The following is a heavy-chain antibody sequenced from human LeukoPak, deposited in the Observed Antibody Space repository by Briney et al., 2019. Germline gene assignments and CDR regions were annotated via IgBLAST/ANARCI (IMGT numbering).Heavy chain of an antibody. CDR2: ISWNSGSI. D-gene: IGHD2-15*01. CDR3: ARFPYCSGGSCYYYYYYYMDV. CDR1: GFTFDDYA. J-gene: IGHJ6*03. V-gene: IGHV3-9*01. Sequence: GGSLRLSCAASGFTFDDYAMHWVRQAPGKGLEWVSGISWNSGSIGYAVSVMGRFTISRDNAKNSLYLQMNSLRAEDTAVYYCARFPYCSGGSCYYYYYYYMDVWGKGTTVTVSS.